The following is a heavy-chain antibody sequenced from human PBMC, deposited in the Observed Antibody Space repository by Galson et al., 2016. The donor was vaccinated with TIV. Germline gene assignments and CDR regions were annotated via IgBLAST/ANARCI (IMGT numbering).Heavy chain of an antibody. J-gene: IGHJ6*02. V-gene: IGHV3-53*01. CDR1: GFIVDDNY. CDR3: SRDRYYDARGYYYYYYGMDV. D-gene: IGHD3-22*01. Sequence: SLRLSCAASGFIVDDNYMTWIRQAPGKGLEWVSVIYGDGRTYYTASVRGRFTISRDSSKNTLYLQMNSLRAEDTAVYYCSRDRYYDARGYYYYYYGMDVWGQGTTATVSS. CDR2: IYGDGRT.